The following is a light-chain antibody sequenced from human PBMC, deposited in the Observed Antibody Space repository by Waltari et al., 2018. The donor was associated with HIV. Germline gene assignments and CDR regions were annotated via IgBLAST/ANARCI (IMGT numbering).Light chain of an antibody. Sequence: QSALTQPASVSGSPGQSITIPCPGTSRNIGTYNLVSWHQQHPGKAPKTLIYEVSQRPSGVSNRFSGSKSGNTASLTISGLQAEDEADYYCCSYAGSSTLVFGGGTKVTVL. CDR2: EVS. V-gene: IGLV2-23*02. CDR1: SRNIGTYNL. J-gene: IGLJ3*02. CDR3: CSYAGSSTLV.